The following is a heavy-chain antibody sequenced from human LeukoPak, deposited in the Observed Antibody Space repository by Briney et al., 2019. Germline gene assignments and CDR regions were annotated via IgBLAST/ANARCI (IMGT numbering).Heavy chain of an antibody. CDR1: GFTFSSYG. CDR2: ISYDGSNE. CDR3: ARGPAPRLGEFSYHALVDY. V-gene: IGHV3-30*03. J-gene: IGHJ4*02. Sequence: GGSLRLSCVASGFTFSSYGMHWVRQAPGKGLEWVAFISYDGSNENIADSVKGRFIISRDNSKNTLYLQMNSLRAEDTAVYYCARGPAPRLGEFSYHALVDYWGQGTLVTVSS. D-gene: IGHD3-16*02.